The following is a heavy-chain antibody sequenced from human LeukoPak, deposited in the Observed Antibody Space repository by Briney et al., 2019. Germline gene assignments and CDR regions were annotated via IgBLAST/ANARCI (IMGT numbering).Heavy chain of an antibody. D-gene: IGHD6-13*01. CDR3: ARVGIAAAGTSEDAFDI. CDR2: INPNSGGT. Sequence: GASVKVSCKASGYTFTGYYMHWVRQAPGQGLEWMGWINPNSGGTNYAQKFQGRVTMTRDTSISTAYMELSRPRSDDTAVYYCARVGIAAAGTSEDAFDIWGQGTMVTVSS. CDR1: GYTFTGYY. V-gene: IGHV1-2*02. J-gene: IGHJ3*02.